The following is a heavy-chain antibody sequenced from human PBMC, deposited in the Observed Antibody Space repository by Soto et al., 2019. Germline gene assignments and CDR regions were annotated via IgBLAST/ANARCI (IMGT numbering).Heavy chain of an antibody. CDR3: ARDPWSGTPRWFDP. J-gene: IGHJ5*02. CDR1: GGTFSSYA. V-gene: IGHV1-69*13. Sequence: SVKVSCKASGGTFSSYAISWVRQAPGQGLEWMGGIIPILGTANYAQKFQGRVTITADESTSTAYMELSSLRSEDTAVYYCARDPWSGTPRWFDPWGQGTLVTVSS. D-gene: IGHD3-10*01. CDR2: IIPILGTA.